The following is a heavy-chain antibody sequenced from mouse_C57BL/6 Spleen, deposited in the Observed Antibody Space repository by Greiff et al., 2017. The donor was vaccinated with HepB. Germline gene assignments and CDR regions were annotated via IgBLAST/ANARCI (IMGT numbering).Heavy chain of an antibody. D-gene: IGHD2-3*01. CDR3: ARDDGYPYWYFDV. V-gene: IGHV1-22*01. Sequence: VQLQQSGPELVKPGASVKMSCKASGYTFTDYNMHWVKQSHGKSLEWIGYINPNNGGTSHNQKFKGKATLTVNKSSSTAYMELRSLTSEDSAVYYCARDDGYPYWYFDVWGTGTTVTVSS. CDR1: GYTFTDYN. CDR2: INPNNGGT. J-gene: IGHJ1*03.